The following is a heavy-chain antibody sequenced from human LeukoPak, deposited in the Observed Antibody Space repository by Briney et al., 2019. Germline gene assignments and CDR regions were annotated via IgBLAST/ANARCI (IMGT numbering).Heavy chain of an antibody. J-gene: IGHJ6*03. V-gene: IGHV4-38-2*02. Sequence: PSETLSLTCIVPGYSISSGYNWGWIRQPPGKGLECVGSIYHSGSTNYNPSLRSRVTISVDTSNNQFSLKLNSVTAADTAVYYCARDFRGVLATANGSCYYYYIDVWGKGTTVTVSS. CDR3: ARDFRGVLATANGSCYYYYIDV. CDR2: IYHSGST. CDR1: GYSISSGYN. D-gene: IGHD3-10*01.